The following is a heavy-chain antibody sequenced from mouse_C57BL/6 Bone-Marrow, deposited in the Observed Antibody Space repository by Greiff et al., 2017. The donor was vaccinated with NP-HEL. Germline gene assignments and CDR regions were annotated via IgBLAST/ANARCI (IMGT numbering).Heavy chain of an antibody. CDR3: AGYYGSKVAY. Sequence: QVQLKQPGAELVKPGASVKLSCKASGYTFTSYWMHWVKQRPGQGLEWIGVIHPNSGSTNYNEKFKSKATLTVDKSSSTAYMQLSSLTSEDSAVYYCAGYYGSKVAYWGQGTLVTVSA. CDR2: IHPNSGST. J-gene: IGHJ3*01. D-gene: IGHD1-1*01. V-gene: IGHV1-64*01. CDR1: GYTFTSYW.